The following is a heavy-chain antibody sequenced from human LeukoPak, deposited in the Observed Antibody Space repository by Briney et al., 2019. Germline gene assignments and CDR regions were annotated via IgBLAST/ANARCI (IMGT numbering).Heavy chain of an antibody. CDR3: ARLSAYYYGSFFYYYMDV. D-gene: IGHD3-10*01. CDR1: GFSFSSYW. V-gene: IGHV3-7*01. J-gene: IGHJ6*03. CDR2: IKQDESER. Sequence: QPGGSLRLSCEGSGFSFSSYWMTWVRQSPGKGPEWVANIKQDESERYTVDSVKGRFTISRDNAKNSVYLHMNSLRAEDTALYYCARLSAYYYGSFFYYYMDVWGKGTTVTVSS.